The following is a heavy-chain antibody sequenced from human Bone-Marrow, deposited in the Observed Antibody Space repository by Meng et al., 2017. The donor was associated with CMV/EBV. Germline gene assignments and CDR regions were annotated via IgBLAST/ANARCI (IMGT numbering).Heavy chain of an antibody. J-gene: IGHJ4*02. CDR2: IYPGDSDT. CDR1: GYYFTNYW. D-gene: IGHD6-13*01. V-gene: IGHV5-51*01. CDR3: AISDSSNWVFDF. Sequence: GESLKISCKGSGYYFTNYWIAWVRQMPGKGLEWMGIIYPGDSDTRYSPSFQGQVTISADMSISTAYLQWSSLKASDTAMYYCAISDSSNWVFDFWGQGTLVTVPS.